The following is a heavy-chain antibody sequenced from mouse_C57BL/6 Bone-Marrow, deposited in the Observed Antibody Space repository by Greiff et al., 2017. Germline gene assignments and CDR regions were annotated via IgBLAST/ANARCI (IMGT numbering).Heavy chain of an antibody. J-gene: IGHJ3*01. CDR3: ASELGQFAY. Sequence: QVQLQQSGPGLVQPSQSLSITCTVSGFSLTSYGVHWVRQSPGKGLEWLGVIWSGGSTDYNAAFISRLSISKDNSKSQVFFKMNSLQADDTAIYYCASELGQFAYWGQGTLVTVSA. D-gene: IGHD4-1*01. CDR1: GFSLTSYG. CDR2: IWSGGST. V-gene: IGHV2-2*01.